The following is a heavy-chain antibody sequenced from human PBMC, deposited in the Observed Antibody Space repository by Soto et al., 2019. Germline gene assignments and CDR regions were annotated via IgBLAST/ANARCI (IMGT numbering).Heavy chain of an antibody. D-gene: IGHD1-1*01. CDR1: GFTFSGYW. J-gene: IGHJ4*02. Sequence: EVQLVESGGGLVQPGGSLRLSCVASGFTFSGYWMHWFRQAPGKGLVWVSRIDGDGSRTNYADSVKGRFTISRDNAKNTLYLQMNSLRAEDTAAYYCARELASYNDYWGQGTLVTVSS. CDR2: IDGDGSRT. V-gene: IGHV3-74*01. CDR3: ARELASYNDY.